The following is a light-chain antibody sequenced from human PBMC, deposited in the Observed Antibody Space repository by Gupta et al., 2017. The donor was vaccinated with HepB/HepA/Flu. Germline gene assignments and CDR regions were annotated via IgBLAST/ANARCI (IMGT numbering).Light chain of an antibody. CDR3: QQRSNWPIT. CDR2: DAS. V-gene: IGKV3-11*01. J-gene: IGKJ5*01. CDR1: QSVSSY. Sequence: IVLTQSPATLSLSPGERATLPCRASQSVSSYLAWYQQKPGQAPRLLIYDASTRATGIPARLSGSGSGTDFTLTISSLEPEDFAVYYCQQRSNWPITFGQGTRLEIK.